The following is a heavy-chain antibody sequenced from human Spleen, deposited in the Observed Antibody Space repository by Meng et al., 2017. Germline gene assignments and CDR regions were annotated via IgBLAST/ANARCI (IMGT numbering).Heavy chain of an antibody. V-gene: IGHV1-46*01. CDR2: FNPNGDVT. CDR1: GFTFTTYF. J-gene: IGHJ4*03. CDR3: AREMPMTCYFDQ. Sequence: HVQLVQSGAEVKKLGVSLKLSCETSGFTFTTYFMHWLRQAPGQGLQWMGLFNPNGDVTTYSPRFQGRITLTGDTSTSTLYMELSSLTSDDTAVYYCAREMPMTCYFDQWGQGTLVTVSS. D-gene: IGHD3-22*01.